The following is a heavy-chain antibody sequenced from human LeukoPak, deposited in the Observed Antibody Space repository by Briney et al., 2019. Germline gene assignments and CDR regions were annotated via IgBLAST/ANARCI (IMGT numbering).Heavy chain of an antibody. Sequence: ASVKVSCKASGYTFTSYDINWVRHATGQGLELMGWMNPNSGNTGYAQKFQGRVTMTRNTSISTAYMELSSLRSEDTAVYYCARGITMVRGVIGGYWGQGTLVTVSS. CDR2: MNPNSGNT. V-gene: IGHV1-8*01. CDR3: ARGITMVRGVIGGY. D-gene: IGHD3-10*01. CDR1: GYTFTSYD. J-gene: IGHJ4*02.